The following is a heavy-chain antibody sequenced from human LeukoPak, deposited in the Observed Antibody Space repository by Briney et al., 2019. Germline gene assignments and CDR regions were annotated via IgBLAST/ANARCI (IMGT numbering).Heavy chain of an antibody. CDR2: ISSSSSYI. Sequence: GGSLRLPCAASGFTFSSYSMNWVRQAPGKGLEWVSSISSSSSYIYYADSVKGRFTISRDNAKNSLYLQMNSLRAEDTAVYFCARDRNGYEYYFDYWGQGTLVTVSS. V-gene: IGHV3-21*01. CDR1: GFTFSSYS. CDR3: ARDRNGYEYYFDY. J-gene: IGHJ4*02. D-gene: IGHD5-12*01.